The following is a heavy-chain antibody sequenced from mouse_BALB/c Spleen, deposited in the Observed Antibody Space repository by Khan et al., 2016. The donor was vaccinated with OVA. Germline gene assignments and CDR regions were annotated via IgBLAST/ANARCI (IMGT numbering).Heavy chain of an antibody. J-gene: IGHJ3*01. V-gene: IGHV9-3-1*01. CDR2: INTYTGEP. CDR3: ASSNGNYWFAY. Sequence: QIQLVQSGPELKKPGETVKISCKASGYTFTNYGMNWVKQAPGKGLKWMGWINTYTGEPTYADDFKGRFAFSLETSASTAYLQINILKNEDTATYFCASSNGNYWFAYWGQGTLVTVSA. D-gene: IGHD2-1*01. CDR1: GYTFTNYG.